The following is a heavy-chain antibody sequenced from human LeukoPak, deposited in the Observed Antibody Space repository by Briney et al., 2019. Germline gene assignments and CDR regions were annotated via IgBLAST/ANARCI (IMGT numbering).Heavy chain of an antibody. Sequence: LRLSCAASGFTFSSYGMHWVRQAPGKGLEWVAVIWYDGSNKYYADSVKGRFTISRDNSKNTLYLQMNSLRAEDTAVYYCARDPSDYYDSSGYYYWGQGTLVTVSS. J-gene: IGHJ4*02. CDR2: IWYDGSNK. CDR1: GFTFSSYG. CDR3: ARDPSDYYDSSGYYY. D-gene: IGHD3-22*01. V-gene: IGHV3-33*01.